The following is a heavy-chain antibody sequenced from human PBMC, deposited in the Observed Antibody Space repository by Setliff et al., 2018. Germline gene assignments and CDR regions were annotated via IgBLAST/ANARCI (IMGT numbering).Heavy chain of an antibody. CDR2: IVTYNDDT. CDR3: ARHGSSGKFDASDI. Sequence: PQASVKVSCKASGYPFTSYGVNWVRQAPGQGPKWMGRIVTYNDDTYYPRKFQGRVTMTTDTSTSTAYMELRSLTSDDTAVYYCARHGSSGKFDASDIWGQGTMVTVSS. V-gene: IGHV1-18*04. CDR1: GYPFTSYG. D-gene: IGHD3-10*01. J-gene: IGHJ3*02.